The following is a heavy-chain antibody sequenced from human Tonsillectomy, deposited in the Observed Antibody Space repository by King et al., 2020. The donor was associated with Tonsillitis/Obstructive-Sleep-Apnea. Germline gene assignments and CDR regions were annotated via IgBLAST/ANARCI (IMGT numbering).Heavy chain of an antibody. J-gene: IGHJ2*01. D-gene: IGHD3-16*01. V-gene: IGHV5-51*01. Sequence: VQLVQSGAEVKKPGESLKISCKASGYSFTSYWIAWVRQMPGKGLEWMGIIYPDDSDTRYSPSFQGQVTISADKSDRTAHLQWSSLQASDSAMYYCARHWGPDLDWHIDLWGRGTLVTVSS. CDR3: ARHWGPDLDWHIDL. CDR2: IYPDDSDT. CDR1: GYSFTSYW.